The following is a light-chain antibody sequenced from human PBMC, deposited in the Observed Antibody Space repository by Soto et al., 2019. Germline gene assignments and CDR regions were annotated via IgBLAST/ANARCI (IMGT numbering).Light chain of an antibody. CDR1: SSNIGSNY. CDR2: RDN. CDR3: ATWDDSLSGYVV. Sequence: QSVLSQPPSASGTPGQRVTISCSGSSSNIGSNYVYWYQQLPRTAPKLLISRDNRRPSGVPDRFSGSKSGTSASLAISGLRSDDEADYYCATWDDSLSGYVVFGGGTKVTVL. V-gene: IGLV1-47*01. J-gene: IGLJ2*01.